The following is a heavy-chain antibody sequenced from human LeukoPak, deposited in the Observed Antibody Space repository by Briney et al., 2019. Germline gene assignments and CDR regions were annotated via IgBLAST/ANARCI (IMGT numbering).Heavy chain of an antibody. D-gene: IGHD6-13*01. J-gene: IGHJ6*03. CDR1: GFTFMTYS. CDR3: ARVRGSSYIYSMDV. V-gene: IGHV3-21*01. CDR2: ISSRGTYI. Sequence: GGSLRLSCSASGFTFMTYSMNWVRQAQGKGLEWVSSISSRGTYIYYADSVKGRFTISSDNAKNSLYLQMNSLRADDTAVYYCARVRGSSYIYSMDVWGKGTTVTVSS.